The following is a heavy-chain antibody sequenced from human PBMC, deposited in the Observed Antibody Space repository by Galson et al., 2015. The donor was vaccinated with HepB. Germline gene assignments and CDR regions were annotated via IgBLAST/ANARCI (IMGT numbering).Heavy chain of an antibody. CDR1: GFTFSDYY. J-gene: IGHJ4*02. CDR2: ISSSGSTT. CDR3: ARVTRSGWSLDY. V-gene: IGHV3-11*01. Sequence: SLRLSCAASGFTFSDYYMTWIRQAPGKGLEWVSYISSSGSTTNHADSVKGRFTISRDNAKNSLYLQMNSLRAEDTAVYYCARVTRSGWSLDYWGQGTLVTVSS. D-gene: IGHD6-19*01.